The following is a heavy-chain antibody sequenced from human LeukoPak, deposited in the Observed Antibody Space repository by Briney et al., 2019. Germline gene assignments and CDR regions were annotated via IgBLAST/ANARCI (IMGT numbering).Heavy chain of an antibody. D-gene: IGHD2-21*01. J-gene: IGHJ4*02. Sequence: GESLKIFRRRFGYSFITYWISLVRQMPGKGLEWMGRIDPTDSKTNYSPSFQGHVAISADKSTNTVYLQWSSLKVSDTAMYYCVRLGYCGFEYFDSWGQGAQVTVSS. V-gene: IGHV5-10-1*01. CDR2: IDPTDSKT. CDR1: GYSFITYW. CDR3: VRLGYCGFEYFDS.